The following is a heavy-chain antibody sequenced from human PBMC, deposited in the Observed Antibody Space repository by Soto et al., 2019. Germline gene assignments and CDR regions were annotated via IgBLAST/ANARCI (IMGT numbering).Heavy chain of an antibody. J-gene: IGHJ4*02. V-gene: IGHV3-23*01. CDR3: AKDRRAGGNSAFYFDF. CDR2: ISATGGGA. Sequence: VSLLLSCAASGFNFSNSAMSWVRQAPGKGLEWVSLISATGGGAYYADSVKGRFTISRDNSHNTLYLQVHSLTAEDTAVYYCAKDRRAGGNSAFYFDFWGQGAQVTVSS. CDR1: GFNFSNSA. D-gene: IGHD3-16*01.